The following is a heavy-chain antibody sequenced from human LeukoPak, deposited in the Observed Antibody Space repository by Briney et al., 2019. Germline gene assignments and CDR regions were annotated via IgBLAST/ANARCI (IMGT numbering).Heavy chain of an antibody. CDR1: GGSFSGYY. J-gene: IGHJ5*02. D-gene: IGHD3/OR15-3a*01. CDR3: ARHGRNWFDP. V-gene: IGHV4-59*08. Sequence: SETLSLTCAVYGGSFSGYYWSWIRQPPGKGLEWIGYIYYSGSTNYNPSLKSRVTISVDTSKNQFSLKLSSVTAADTAAYYCARHGRNWFDPWGQGTLVTVSS. CDR2: IYYSGST.